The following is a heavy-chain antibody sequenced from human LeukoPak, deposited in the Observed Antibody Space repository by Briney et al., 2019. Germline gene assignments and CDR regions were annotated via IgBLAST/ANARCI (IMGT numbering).Heavy chain of an antibody. D-gene: IGHD1-26*01. J-gene: IGHJ5*02. V-gene: IGHV1-2*06. CDR1: GYIFTDYR. CDR2: INPKSGDT. Sequence: ASVKVSCKASGYIFTDYRLRWGRQAPGQGVEWMGRINPKSGDTNYAQKFQGRATMTSGTSITTAYMELRRLKSDDTAFYFCATEDSRSGSYYDPWGHGTLVTVSS. CDR3: ATEDSRSGSYYDP.